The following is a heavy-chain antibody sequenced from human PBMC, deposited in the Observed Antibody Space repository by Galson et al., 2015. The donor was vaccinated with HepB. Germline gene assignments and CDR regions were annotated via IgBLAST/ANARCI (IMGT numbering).Heavy chain of an antibody. D-gene: IGHD3-9*01. Sequence: SLRLSCAASGFTFSNAWTSWVRQAPGKGLEWVGRIKSKTDGGTTDYAAPVKGRFTISRDDSKNTLYLQMNSLKTEDTAVYYCTTDLAPIRYFDWPDAFDIWGQGTMVTVSS. V-gene: IGHV3-15*01. CDR2: IKSKTDGGTT. CDR3: TTDLAPIRYFDWPDAFDI. CDR1: GFTFSNAW. J-gene: IGHJ3*02.